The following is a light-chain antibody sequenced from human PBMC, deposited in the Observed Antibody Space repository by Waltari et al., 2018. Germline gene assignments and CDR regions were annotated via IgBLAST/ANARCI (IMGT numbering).Light chain of an antibody. Sequence: QSGLTQPASVSGSPGQSITMSCTGTSSAVGNYDLVSWYQQYPGKAPNLMVYEVPRRSSGVSDRFSGSKSGNTASLTIYGLQSEDEADYYCCSYAGLGIYVFGTGTKVTVL. CDR3: CSYAGLGIYV. CDR2: EVP. J-gene: IGLJ1*01. CDR1: SSAVGNYDL. V-gene: IGLV2-23*02.